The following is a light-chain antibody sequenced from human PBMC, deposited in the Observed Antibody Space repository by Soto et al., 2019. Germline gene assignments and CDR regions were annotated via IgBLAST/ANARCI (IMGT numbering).Light chain of an antibody. V-gene: IGKV1-5*03. CDR2: YAS. J-gene: IGKJ1*01. CDR1: QSISSW. CDR3: QHYATFSRT. Sequence: DIQMTQSPSTLSAYVGDRVTITCRARQSISSWLAWYQQKPGKAPELLIYYASTLQNGVPSRFSGSGSGTEFTLTISSLQPDDSATYYCQHYATFSRTFGQGTKVEIK.